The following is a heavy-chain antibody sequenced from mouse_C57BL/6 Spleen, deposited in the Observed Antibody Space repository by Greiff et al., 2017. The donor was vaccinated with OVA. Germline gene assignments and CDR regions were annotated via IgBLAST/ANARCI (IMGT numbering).Heavy chain of an antibody. Sequence: EVKLEESGPGLVKPSQSLSLTCSVTGYSITSGYYWNWIRQFPGNKQEWMGYISYDGSNNYNPSLKNRNSITRDTSKNKFFLKWNSVTTEDTATYYCARDYAMGYWGQGTSVTVSS. CDR2: ISYDGSN. CDR3: ARDYAMGY. V-gene: IGHV3-6*01. CDR1: GYSITSGYY. J-gene: IGHJ4*01.